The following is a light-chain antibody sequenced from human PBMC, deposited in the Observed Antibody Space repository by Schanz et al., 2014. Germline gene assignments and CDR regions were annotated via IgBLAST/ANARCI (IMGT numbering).Light chain of an antibody. CDR2: GAS. CDR3: QQYNKRPPLT. CDR1: QSVTSSY. J-gene: IGKJ4*01. Sequence: EIVLTQSPGTLSLSPGERATLSCRASQSVTSSYLAWYQQTPGQAPRLLIYGASTRATGIPARISGSGSGTEFTLTISSLQSEDFAVYYCQQYNKRPPLTFGGGTKVEIK. V-gene: IGKV3-15*01.